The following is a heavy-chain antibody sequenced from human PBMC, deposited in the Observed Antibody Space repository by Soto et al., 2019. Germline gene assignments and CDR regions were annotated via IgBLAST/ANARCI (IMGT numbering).Heavy chain of an antibody. D-gene: IGHD4-17*01. V-gene: IGHV1-69*02. CDR3: ARGDYGDYEDY. Sequence: QVQLVQSGAEVKKPGSSVKVSCKASGGTFSSYTISWVRQAPGQGLEWMGRIIPILGIANYARKFQGRVTITADKSTSTAYMELSSLRSEDTAVYYCARGDYGDYEDYWGQGTLVTVSS. J-gene: IGHJ4*02. CDR1: GGTFSSYT. CDR2: IIPILGIA.